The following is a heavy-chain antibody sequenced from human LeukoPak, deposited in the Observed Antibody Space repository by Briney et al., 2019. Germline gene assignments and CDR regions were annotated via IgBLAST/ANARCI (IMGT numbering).Heavy chain of an antibody. V-gene: IGHV4-30-4*01. D-gene: IGHD1-26*01. CDR3: ARDLGSGSYFHFDY. CDR2: IYYSGST. Sequence: SETLSLTCTVSGGSISSGDYYWSWIRQPPGKGLEWIGYIYYSGSTYYNPSLKSRVTISVDTSKNQFSLKLSSVTAADTAVYYCARDLGSGSYFHFDYWGQGTLVTVSS. CDR1: GGSISSGDYY. J-gene: IGHJ4*02.